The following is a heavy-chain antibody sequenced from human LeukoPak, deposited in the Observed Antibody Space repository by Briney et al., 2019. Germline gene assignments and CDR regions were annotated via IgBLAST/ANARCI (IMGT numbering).Heavy chain of an antibody. CDR2: TFYGGST. V-gene: IGHV4-31*03. CDR3: SSQRGVRYCNGGNCYSGALDY. CDR1: GGSISSGDYY. D-gene: IGHD2-15*01. J-gene: IGHJ4*02. Sequence: SETLSLTCSVSGGSISSGDYYWSWLRHHPGKGLEWIGYTFYGGSTYYNPSLKSRASMSIDTSQNQITLKLSSVTAADTAVYYCSSQRGVRYCNGGNCYSGALDYWGQGTLVTVSS.